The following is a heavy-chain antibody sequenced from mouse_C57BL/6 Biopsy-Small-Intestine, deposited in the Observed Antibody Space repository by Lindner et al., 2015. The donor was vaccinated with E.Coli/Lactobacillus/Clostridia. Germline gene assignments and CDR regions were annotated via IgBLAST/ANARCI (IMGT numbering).Heavy chain of an antibody. V-gene: IGHV1-31*01. CDR2: IYPYNGVS. J-gene: IGHJ2*01. CDR3: ARSEGSSGFFDY. CDR1: LLIHWLL. Sequence: VQLQESGPELVKAWGFSEDILQGFWLLIHWLLHALGEADHGNFLDWIGFIYPYNGVSSYNQKFKGKATLTIDKSSSTAYMELRSLTSEDSAVYYCARSEGSSGFFDYWGQGTTLTVSS. D-gene: IGHD3-2*02.